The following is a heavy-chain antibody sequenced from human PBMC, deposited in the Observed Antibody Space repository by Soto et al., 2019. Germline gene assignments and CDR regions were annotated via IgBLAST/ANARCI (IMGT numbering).Heavy chain of an antibody. CDR3: ARDGRGGATLYYFDS. Sequence: GGSLRLSCEASGFSFKMYAMSWVRQAPGKGLEWVSAISASGGGTFYAESVKGRLTISRDNSKNTLYLQVNALRVDDTAVYYCARDGRGGATLYYFDSWGQGTLVTVSS. CDR2: ISASGGGT. D-gene: IGHD1-26*01. CDR1: GFSFKMYA. V-gene: IGHV3-23*01. J-gene: IGHJ4*02.